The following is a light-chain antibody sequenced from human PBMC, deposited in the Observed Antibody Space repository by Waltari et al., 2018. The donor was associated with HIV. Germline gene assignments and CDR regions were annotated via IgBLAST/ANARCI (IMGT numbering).Light chain of an antibody. J-gene: IGLJ3*02. Sequence: NFKLTQPLSVSESPGKTVTISCTRSSGNIASNYVQCYQHRPGSAPTTVIYEANQIPPGVPDRFSGSIDSSSNSASLTISGLKTEDEADYYCQSYDSNDPWVFGGGTKLTVL. V-gene: IGLV6-57*04. CDR1: SGNIASNY. CDR2: EAN. CDR3: QSYDSNDPWV.